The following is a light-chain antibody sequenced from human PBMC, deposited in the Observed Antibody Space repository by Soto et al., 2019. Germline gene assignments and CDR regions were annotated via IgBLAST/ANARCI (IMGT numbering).Light chain of an antibody. CDR3: QSYDSSLSGV. CDR1: SSNIGAGYD. CDR2: GNS. V-gene: IGLV1-40*01. Sequence: QSVLTQPPSVSGAPGQRVTISCTGSSSNIGAGYDVHWYQQLPGTAPKLLIYGNSNRPSGVPDRCSGSKSGTSASLASTGLQAEDEADYYCQSYDSSLSGVFGTGTKVTVL. J-gene: IGLJ1*01.